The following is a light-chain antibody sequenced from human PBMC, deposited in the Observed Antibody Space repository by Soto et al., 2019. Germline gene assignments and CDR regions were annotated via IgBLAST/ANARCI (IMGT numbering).Light chain of an antibody. CDR2: GAS. V-gene: IGKV3-20*01. J-gene: IGKJ1*01. Sequence: EIVLTQSPGTLSLSPGERATLSCRASQSVSSSYLAWYQQKPGQAPRLLIYGASSRATGIPDRFSGSGSGTDFTLTISRLEPEDFAVYYCRQYRSSPWTLGKRT. CDR3: RQYRSSPWT. CDR1: QSVSSSY.